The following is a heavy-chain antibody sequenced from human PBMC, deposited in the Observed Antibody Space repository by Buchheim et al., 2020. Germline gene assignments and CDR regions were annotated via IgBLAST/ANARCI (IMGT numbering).Heavy chain of an antibody. CDR2: IRSKTDGGTT. V-gene: IGHV3-15*07. Sequence: EVQLVESGGGLVKPGGSLRLSCAASGFTFTNAWMNWVRQAPGKGLEWVGRIRSKTDGGTTDYAAPVTGRFTISRDDSKNTLYLQMNSLKTEDTAVYYCTIMTIVRVIVVVPPTVDYWGQGTL. CDR3: TIMTIVRVIVVVPPTVDY. J-gene: IGHJ4*02. D-gene: IGHD3-22*01. CDR1: GFTFTNAW.